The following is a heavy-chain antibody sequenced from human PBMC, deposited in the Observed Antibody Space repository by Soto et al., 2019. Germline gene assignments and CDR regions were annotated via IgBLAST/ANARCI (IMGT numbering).Heavy chain of an antibody. CDR1: GFTFSSYA. V-gene: IGHV3-23*01. Sequence: VGSLRLSCAASGFTFSSYAMSWVRQAPGKGLEWVSAISGSGGSTYYADSVKGRFTISRDNSKNTLYLQMNSLRAEDTAVYYCAAQREYITMIVVVTDYWGQGTLVTVSS. J-gene: IGHJ4*02. D-gene: IGHD3-22*01. CDR2: ISGSGGST. CDR3: AAQREYITMIVVVTDY.